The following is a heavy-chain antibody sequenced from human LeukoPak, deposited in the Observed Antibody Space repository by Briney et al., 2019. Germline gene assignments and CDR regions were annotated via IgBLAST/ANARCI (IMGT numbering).Heavy chain of an antibody. CDR3: ARARGCSGGNCYSEY. Sequence: GASVKVSCKASGYTFTAYAMNWVRRAPGQGLEWMGWINTNTGNPTYAQGFTGRFVFSLDTSVSTADLQIYSLQSEDTAVYYCARARGCSGGNCYSEYWGQGTLVTVAS. V-gene: IGHV7-4-1*01. J-gene: IGHJ4*02. CDR2: INTNTGNP. D-gene: IGHD2-15*01. CDR1: GYTFTAYA.